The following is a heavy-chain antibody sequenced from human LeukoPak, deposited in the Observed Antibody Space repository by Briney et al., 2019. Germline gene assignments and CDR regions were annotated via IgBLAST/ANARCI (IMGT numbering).Heavy chain of an antibody. J-gene: IGHJ4*02. CDR1: GFTFSSYA. D-gene: IGHD2-15*01. V-gene: IGHV3-23*01. CDR3: AKLKGYCSGGSCYYSDF. CDR2: LSGSGAST. Sequence: SGGSLRLSCAASGFTFSSYAMRWLRQAPGKGLEWVSTLSGSGASTSYADSVKGRFTISRDNSKNTLYLQMNSLRAEDTARYYCAKLKGYCSGGSCYYSDFWGQGTLVTVSS.